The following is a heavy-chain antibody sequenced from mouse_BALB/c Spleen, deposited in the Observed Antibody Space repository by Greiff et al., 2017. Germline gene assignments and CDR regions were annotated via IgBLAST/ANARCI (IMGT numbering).Heavy chain of an antibody. J-gene: IGHJ3*01. V-gene: IGHV1-67*01. CDR3: ASYGYFAY. Sequence: QVQLQQSGPELVRPGESVKISCKGSGYTFTDYAMHWVKQSHAKSLEWIGVISIYYDNTNYNQKFKGKATLTVDKSSSTAYMQLNSLTSEDSAVYYCASYGYFAYWGQGTLVTVSA. D-gene: IGHD2-2*01. CDR1: GYTFTDYA. CDR2: ISIYYDNT.